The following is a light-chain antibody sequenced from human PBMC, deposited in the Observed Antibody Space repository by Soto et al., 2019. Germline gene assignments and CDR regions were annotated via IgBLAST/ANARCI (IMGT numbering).Light chain of an antibody. Sequence: DIQLTQSPSFLSASVGDRVTIACRARQGISSSLAWYQQKPGDAPKLLSYAASTLPYAAPTRFRGSGSGTEFTLTITSVQPEDFATYYCQHLAGFPITVRQGTRLET. J-gene: IGKJ5*01. CDR1: QGISSS. V-gene: IGKV1-9*01. CDR3: QHLAGFPIT. CDR2: AAS.